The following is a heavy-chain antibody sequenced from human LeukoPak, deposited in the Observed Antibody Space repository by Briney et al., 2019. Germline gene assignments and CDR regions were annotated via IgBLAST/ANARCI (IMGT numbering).Heavy chain of an antibody. CDR3: ARDSLYDDNGYYHYFDY. CDR1: GFSFSTYG. D-gene: IGHD3-22*01. CDR2: IWYDASGQ. J-gene: IGHJ4*02. Sequence: QPGRSLRLSCAASGFSFSTYGMPWVRQAPGKGLEWVAMIWYDASGQHYADSVKGRFTISRDTSKNTLCLQMNSLRAEDTAVYFCARDSLYDDNGYYHYFDYWGQGTLVTVSS. V-gene: IGHV3-33*01.